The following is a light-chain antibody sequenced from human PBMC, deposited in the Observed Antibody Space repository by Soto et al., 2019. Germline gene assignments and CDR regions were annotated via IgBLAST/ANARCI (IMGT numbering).Light chain of an antibody. CDR2: AGS. V-gene: IGKV1-39*01. CDR1: QTIGRY. J-gene: IGKJ2*01. Sequence: DIQMTQSPSSLSASGGDRVTITCRASQTIGRYLNWYQQQPGKAPKLLIYAGSNLQSGVPSRFSGTGSGTDFTLTISSLQPEDFETYYCQQSFITPHTFAQGTRVDIK. CDR3: QQSFITPHT.